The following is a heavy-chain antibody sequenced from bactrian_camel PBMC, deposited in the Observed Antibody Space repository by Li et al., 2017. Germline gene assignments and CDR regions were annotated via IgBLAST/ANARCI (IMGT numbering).Heavy chain of an antibody. V-gene: IGHV3S1*01. D-gene: IGHD2*01. CDR1: GNTYSSSC. CDR2: IAPGGGGA. Sequence: VQLVESGGGLVQPGDSLRLSCVHSGNTYSSSCMAWFRQAPGKEREGVATIAPGGGGANYADDVKGRFTISQDNAKNTLYLQMNNLKFEDTALYYCATRGVVVRGPPDEYDYWGQGTQVTVS. CDR3: ATRGVVVRGPPDEYDY. J-gene: IGHJ4*01.